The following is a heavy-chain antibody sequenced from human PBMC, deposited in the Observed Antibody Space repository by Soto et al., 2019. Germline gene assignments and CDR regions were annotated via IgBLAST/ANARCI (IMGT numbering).Heavy chain of an antibody. J-gene: IGHJ6*02. CDR2: TYYRSKWYN. Sequence: SPTLSLTCAISGDSVSSNSAAWNWIRQSPSRGLEWLGRTYYRSKWYNDYAVSVKSRITINPDTSKNQFSLQLNSVTPEDTAVYYCARDSELTAMASDYYYGMDVWGQGTTVTVSS. CDR3: ARDSELTAMASDYYYGMDV. V-gene: IGHV6-1*01. D-gene: IGHD5-18*01. CDR1: GDSVSSNSAA.